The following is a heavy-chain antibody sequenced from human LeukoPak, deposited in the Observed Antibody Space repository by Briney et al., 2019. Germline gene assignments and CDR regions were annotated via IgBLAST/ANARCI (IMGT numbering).Heavy chain of an antibody. CDR1: GYTFTGYY. V-gene: IGHV1-46*01. D-gene: IGHD4-11*01. CDR2: INPSGGGT. J-gene: IGHJ4*02. CDR3: ARDYIGDY. Sequence: ASVKVSCKASGYTFTGYYIHWVRQAPGQGLEWMGIINPSGGGTSYAQKFQGRVTMTRDTSTTTVYMDLSSLRAEDTAVYYCARDYIGDYWGQGTLVTVSS.